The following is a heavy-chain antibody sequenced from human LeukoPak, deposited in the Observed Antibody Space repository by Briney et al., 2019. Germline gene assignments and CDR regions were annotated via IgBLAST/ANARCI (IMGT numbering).Heavy chain of an antibody. CDR3: AGRAVVRSRSRDYYYYYGMDV. D-gene: IGHD3-10*01. Sequence: ASVKVSCKVSGYTLTELSMHWVRQAPGKGLEWMGGFDPEDGETIYAQKFQGRVTMTEDTSTDTAHMELSSLRSEDTAVYYCAGRAVVRSRSRDYYYYYGMDVWGKGTTVTVSS. V-gene: IGHV1-24*01. CDR1: GYTLTELS. J-gene: IGHJ6*04. CDR2: FDPEDGET.